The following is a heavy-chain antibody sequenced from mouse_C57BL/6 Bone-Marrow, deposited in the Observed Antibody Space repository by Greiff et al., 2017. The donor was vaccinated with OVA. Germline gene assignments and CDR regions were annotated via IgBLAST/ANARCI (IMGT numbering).Heavy chain of an antibody. CDR1: GFTFSDYY. V-gene: IGHV5-12*01. D-gene: IGHD6-1*01. Sequence: DVKLVESGGGLVQPGGSLKLSCAASGFTFSDYYMYWVRQTPEKRLEWVAYISNGGGSTYYPDTVKGRFTISRDNAKNHLYLQMSRLKSEDTAMYYCARQPQPPPGYVDVWGTGTTVTVSS. CDR3: ARQPQPPPGYVDV. CDR2: ISNGGGST. J-gene: IGHJ1*03.